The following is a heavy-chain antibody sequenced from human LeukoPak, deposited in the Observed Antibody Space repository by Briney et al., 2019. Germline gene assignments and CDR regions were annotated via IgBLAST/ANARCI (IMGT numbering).Heavy chain of an antibody. D-gene: IGHD1-26*01. CDR1: GYTFTGYY. CDR3: ATDLYQYSWSFLFDY. V-gene: IGHV1-24*01. Sequence: ASVKVSCKTSGYTFTGYYMHWVRQAPGKGLEGMGGFDPEDGETIYAQKFQGRVTMTEDTSTDTAYMELSSLRSEDTAVYYCATDLYQYSWSFLFDYWGQGTLVTVSS. CDR2: FDPEDGET. J-gene: IGHJ4*02.